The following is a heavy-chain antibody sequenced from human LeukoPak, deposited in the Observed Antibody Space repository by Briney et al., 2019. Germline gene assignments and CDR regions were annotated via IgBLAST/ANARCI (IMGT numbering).Heavy chain of an antibody. J-gene: IGHJ4*02. CDR1: GFTFGTFA. CDR2: MSYDERQE. Sequence: SGGSLRLSCAASGFTFGTFAMHWVRQAPGKGLEWVATMSYDERQEYYADSVKGRFTISRDNSKDALYLQMNSLRGEDTAVYYCARAYDTSWHNFDLWGQGSLVTVSS. D-gene: IGHD2-2*01. CDR3: ARAYDTSWHNFDL. V-gene: IGHV3-30*04.